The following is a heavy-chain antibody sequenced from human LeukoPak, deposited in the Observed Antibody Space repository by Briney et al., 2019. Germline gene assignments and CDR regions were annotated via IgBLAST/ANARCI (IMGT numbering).Heavy chain of an antibody. CDR1: GFTFDDYG. D-gene: IGHD5-18*01. J-gene: IGHJ4*02. Sequence: GGSLRLSCAASGFTFDDYGMSWVRQAPGKGLEWVSGINWNGGSTGYADSVKGRFTISRDNAKNSLYLQMNSLRAEDKVLYYCVRGYSYAPDYWGQGTLVTVSS. CDR3: VRGYSYAPDY. CDR2: INWNGGST. V-gene: IGHV3-20*04.